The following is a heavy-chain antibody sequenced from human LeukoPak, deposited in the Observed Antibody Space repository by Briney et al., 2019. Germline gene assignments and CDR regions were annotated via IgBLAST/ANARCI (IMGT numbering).Heavy chain of an antibody. V-gene: IGHV3-33*01. J-gene: IGHJ4*02. CDR1: GFTFSSYG. CDR2: IWYDGSNK. D-gene: IGHD4-11*01. CDR3: ARDQLDYSNYQPFDY. Sequence: GGSLRLSCAASGFTFSSYGMHWVRQAPGKGLEWVAVIWYDGSNKYYADSVKSRFTISRDNSKNTLYLQMNSLRVEDTAVYYCARDQLDYSNYQPFDYWGQGTLVTVSS.